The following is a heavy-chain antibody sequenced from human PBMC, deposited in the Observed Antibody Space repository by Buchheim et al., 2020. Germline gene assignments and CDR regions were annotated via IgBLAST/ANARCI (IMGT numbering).Heavy chain of an antibody. J-gene: IGHJ4*02. CDR2: IIPILGIA. V-gene: IGHV1-69*04. CDR1: GGTFSSYA. D-gene: IGHD3-22*01. Sequence: QVQLVQSGAEVKKPGSSVKVSCKASGGTFSSYAISWMRQAPGQGLEWMGRIIPILGIANYAQKFQGRVTITADKSTSTAYMELSSLRSEDTAVYYCARGRPNYYDSSGYYTAPFDYWGQGTL. CDR3: ARGRPNYYDSSGYYTAPFDY.